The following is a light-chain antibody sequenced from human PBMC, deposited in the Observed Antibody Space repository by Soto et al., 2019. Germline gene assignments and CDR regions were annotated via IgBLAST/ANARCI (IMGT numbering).Light chain of an antibody. Sequence: EIVLTQSPGTLSLSPGERATLPCSASQSVSSSYLAWYQQKPGQPPRLLIYGASNRATGIPARFSGSGSGTDFTLTISSLEPEDFAVYYCQQRSNWPLTFGGGTKVDIK. J-gene: IGKJ4*01. CDR2: GAS. V-gene: IGKV3-11*01. CDR1: QSVSSSY. CDR3: QQRSNWPLT.